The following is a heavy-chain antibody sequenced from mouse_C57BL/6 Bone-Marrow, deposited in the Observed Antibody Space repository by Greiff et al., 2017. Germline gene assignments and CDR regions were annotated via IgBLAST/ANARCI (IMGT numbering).Heavy chain of an antibody. Sequence: EVMLVESGGGLVQPGGSLKLSCAASGFTFSDYGMAWVRQAPRKGPEWVAFISNLAYSIYYADTVTGRFTISRDNAKNTLSPEMRSLRSEDTAMYYCARHAYYSNYGFAYWGQGTLGTVSA. J-gene: IGHJ3*01. CDR3: ARHAYYSNYGFAY. V-gene: IGHV5-15*01. CDR1: GFTFSDYG. CDR2: ISNLAYSI. D-gene: IGHD2-5*01.